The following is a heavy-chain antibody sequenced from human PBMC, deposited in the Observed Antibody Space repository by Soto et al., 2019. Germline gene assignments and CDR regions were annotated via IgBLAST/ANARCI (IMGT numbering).Heavy chain of an antibody. CDR1: GYTFTNFG. V-gene: IGHV1-18*04. D-gene: IGHD4-17*01. J-gene: IGHJ4*02. CDR3: ARGDYGGNSDFLSN. Sequence: QVQLVQSGPEVKKPGASVKVSCEASGYTFTNFGITWVRQAPGEGLEWMGWISVYNGHTNYAQRFQGRVTMTTDTSTSTAYLEVRSLRSDDTAVYYCARGDYGGNSDFLSNWGQGTLVTVSS. CDR2: ISVYNGHT.